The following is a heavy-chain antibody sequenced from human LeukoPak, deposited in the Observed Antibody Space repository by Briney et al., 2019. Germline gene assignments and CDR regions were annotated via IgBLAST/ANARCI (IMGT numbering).Heavy chain of an antibody. V-gene: IGHV4-39*07. CDR3: ARVGYNYGDYYYYMDV. CDR2: TYDSGST. Sequence: SETLSLTCTVAGGSISGSNSSWGWIRQPPGKGLEWIGNTYDSGSTYYNPSLKSRVTISVDTSKNQFSLKLSSVTAADTAAYYCARVGYNYGDYYYYMDVWGKGTTVTVSS. J-gene: IGHJ6*03. CDR1: GGSISGSNSS. D-gene: IGHD5-18*01.